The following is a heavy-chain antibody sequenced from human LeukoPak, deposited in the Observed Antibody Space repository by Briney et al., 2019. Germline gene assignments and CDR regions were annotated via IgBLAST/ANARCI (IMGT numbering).Heavy chain of an antibody. CDR3: AKDGARGYFDY. CDR2: ISYDGSNK. V-gene: IGHV3-30-3*01. CDR1: GFTFSSYA. D-gene: IGHD1-26*01. Sequence: GRSLRLSCAASGFTFSSYAMHWVRQAPGKGLEWVAVISYDGSNKYYADSVKGRFTISRDNSKNTLYLQMNSLRAEDTAVYYCAKDGARGYFDYWGQGTLVTVSS. J-gene: IGHJ4*02.